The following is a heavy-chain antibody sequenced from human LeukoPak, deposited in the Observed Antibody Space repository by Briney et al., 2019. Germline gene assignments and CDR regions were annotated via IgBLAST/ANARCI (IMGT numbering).Heavy chain of an antibody. CDR2: ISSSSSYI. V-gene: IGHV3-21*01. CDR1: GFTFSSYS. Sequence: GGSLRLSCAASGFTFSSYSMNWVRQAPGKGLEWVSSISSSSSYIYYADSVKGRFTISRDNAKNSLYLQMNSLRAEDTAVYYCARSRVVPAATDPYNWFDPWGQGTLVTVSS. J-gene: IGHJ5*02. CDR3: ARSRVVPAATDPYNWFDP. D-gene: IGHD2-2*01.